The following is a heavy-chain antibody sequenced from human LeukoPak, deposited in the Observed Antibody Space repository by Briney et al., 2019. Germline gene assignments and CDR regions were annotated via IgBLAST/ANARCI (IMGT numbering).Heavy chain of an antibody. CDR3: ARDGGLRGDYDFDY. CDR2: INQSGST. D-gene: IGHD4-17*01. CDR1: GGSFSDYY. J-gene: IGHJ4*02. Sequence: PSETLSLTCAVSGGSFSDYYWSWIRQSPGRGLEWIGEINQSGSTDYNPSLKSRVIISMDTSKTQFSLNLSSVTAADTAVYYCARDGGLRGDYDFDYWGQGTLVTVSS. V-gene: IGHV4-34*01.